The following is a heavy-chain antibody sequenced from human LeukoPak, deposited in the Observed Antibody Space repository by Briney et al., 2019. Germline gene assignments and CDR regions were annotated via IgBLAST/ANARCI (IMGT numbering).Heavy chain of an antibody. D-gene: IGHD3-9*01. CDR2: IYYSGST. V-gene: IGHV4-31*03. CDR3: ARARGPTGYPYTYAFDI. CDR1: GGSISSGGYY. Sequence: PSETLSLTCTVSGGSISSGGYYWSWIRQHPGKGLEWIGYIYYSGSTYYNPSLKSRVTISVDTSKNQFSLKLSSVTAADTAVYYCARARGPTGYPYTYAFDIWSQGTMVTVSS. J-gene: IGHJ3*02.